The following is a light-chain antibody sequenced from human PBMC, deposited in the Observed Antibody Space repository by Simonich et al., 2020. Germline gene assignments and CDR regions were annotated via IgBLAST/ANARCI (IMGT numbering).Light chain of an antibody. CDR1: QSVSSN. CDR3: QQYNNWPPIT. J-gene: IGKJ5*01. CDR2: GAS. V-gene: IGKV3-15*01. Sequence: EIVMTQSPATLSVSPGETATLSCRASQSVSSNLAWYQQKPGQAPRLLIYGASTRATGITARFSGSGSGTEFTLTISSMQSEDFAVYYCQQYNNWPPITFGQGTRLEIK.